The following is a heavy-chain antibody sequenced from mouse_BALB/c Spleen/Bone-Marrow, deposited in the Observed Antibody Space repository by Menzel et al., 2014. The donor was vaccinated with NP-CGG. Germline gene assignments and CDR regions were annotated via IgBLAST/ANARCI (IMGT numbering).Heavy chain of an antibody. CDR3: ANYYGSTWFAY. J-gene: IGHJ3*01. D-gene: IGHD1-1*01. V-gene: IGHV5-4*02. CDR2: ISDGGSYT. CDR1: GFTFSDYY. Sequence: EVMLVESGGGLVKPGGSLKLSCAASGFTFSDYYMYWVRQTPEKRLEWVATISDGGSYTYYPDSVKGRFTISRDNAKNNLDLQMSSLKSEDTAMYYCANYYGSTWFAYWGQGTLVTVSA.